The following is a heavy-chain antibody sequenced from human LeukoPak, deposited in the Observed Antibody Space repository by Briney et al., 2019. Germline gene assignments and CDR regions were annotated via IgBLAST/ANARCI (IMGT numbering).Heavy chain of an antibody. CDR1: GFTFSSYS. J-gene: IGHJ3*02. V-gene: IGHV3-21*01. CDR2: ISSSSSYI. D-gene: IGHD3-3*01. Sequence: GGSLRLSYAASGFTFSSYSMNWVRQAPGKGLEWGSSISSSSSYIYYADSVKGRFTISRDNAKNSLYLQMSSLRAEDTAVYYCAGYYDFSSGLGGAFDIWRQGTMVTVSS. CDR3: AGYYDFSSGLGGAFDI.